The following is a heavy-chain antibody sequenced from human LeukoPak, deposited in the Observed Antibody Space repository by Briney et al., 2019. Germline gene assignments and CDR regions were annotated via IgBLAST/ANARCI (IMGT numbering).Heavy chain of an antibody. D-gene: IGHD6-19*01. J-gene: IGHJ4*02. CDR2: INHSGYT. CDR1: GVPFSNYY. V-gene: IGHV4-34*01. Sequence: PSETLSLTCAASGVPFSNYYWSWVRQSPSQGLEWIGEINHSGYTNYNPSLKSRVTMSIDTSKSQFSLKLTSVTAADAGVYYCTRAVAGHPDWGQGTLVTVSS. CDR3: TRAVAGHPD.